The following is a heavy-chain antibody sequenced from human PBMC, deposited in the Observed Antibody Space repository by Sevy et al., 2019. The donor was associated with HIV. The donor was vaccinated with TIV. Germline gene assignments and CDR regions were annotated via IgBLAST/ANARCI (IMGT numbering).Heavy chain of an antibody. CDR3: TRDGGGDYFDY. Sequence: GGSLRLSCAASGFTFSTYNMHWIRQAPGKGLEWVAFIQYDGSNKFYADSVKGRFTISRDNSENTLYLQMNSLRAEDTAVYYCTRDGGGDYFDYWGLGTLVTVSS. D-gene: IGHD2-15*01. V-gene: IGHV3-30*02. CDR2: IQYDGSNK. CDR1: GFTFSTYN. J-gene: IGHJ4*02.